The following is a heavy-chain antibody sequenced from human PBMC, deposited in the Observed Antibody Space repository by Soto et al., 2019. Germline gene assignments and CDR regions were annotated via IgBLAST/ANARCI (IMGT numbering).Heavy chain of an antibody. CDR1: GFTFSSYW. V-gene: IGHV3-7*01. CDR3: ARDQIVVVPAAMVSYYYYYMDV. CDR2: IKQDGSEK. Sequence: GGSLRLSCAASGFTFSSYWMSWVRQAPGKGLEWVANIKQDGSEKYYVDSVKGRFTISRDNAKNSLYLQMNSLRAEDTAVYYCARDQIVVVPAAMVSYYYYYMDVWGKGTTVTVSS. J-gene: IGHJ6*03. D-gene: IGHD2-2*01.